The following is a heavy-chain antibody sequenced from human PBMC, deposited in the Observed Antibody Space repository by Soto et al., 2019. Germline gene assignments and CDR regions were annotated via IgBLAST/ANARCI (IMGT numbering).Heavy chain of an antibody. CDR2: ISSSSSYI. V-gene: IGHV3-21*01. CDR1: GFTFSSYS. CDR3: ARPGHFYYYYMDV. J-gene: IGHJ6*03. Sequence: EVQLVESGGGLVKPGGSLRLSCAASGFTFSSYSMNWVRQAPGKGLEWVSSISSSSSYIYYADSVKGRFTISRDNAKNSLYLQMNSLRAEDTAVYYCARPGHFYYYYMDVWGKGTTVTVSS.